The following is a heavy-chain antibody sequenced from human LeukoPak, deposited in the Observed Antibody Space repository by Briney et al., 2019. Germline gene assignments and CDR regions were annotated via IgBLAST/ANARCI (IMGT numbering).Heavy chain of an antibody. CDR1: GFTFSSYG. J-gene: IGHJ4*02. V-gene: IGHV3-30*18. D-gene: IGHD3-10*01. Sequence: PGGSLRLSCAASGFTFSSYGMHWVRQAPGKGLEWVAVISYDGSNKYYADSVKGRFTISRDNSKNTLYLQMNSLRAEDTAVYYCAKSRGVRGEIGYYFDYWGQGTLVTVSS. CDR2: ISYDGSNK. CDR3: AKSRGVRGEIGYYFDY.